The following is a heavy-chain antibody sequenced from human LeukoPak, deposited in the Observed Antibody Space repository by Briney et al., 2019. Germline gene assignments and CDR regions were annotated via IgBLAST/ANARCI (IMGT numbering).Heavy chain of an antibody. CDR1: GFTFGTYT. Sequence: GGSLRLSCVASGFTFGTYTMSWVRQAPGKGLEWVAGVSGSGGSSYYADSVQGRFSISRDNSKNTLYLQMNSLRAEDTAVYYCAKDGDTVTTGPWDYWGQGTLVTVSS. J-gene: IGHJ4*02. V-gene: IGHV3-23*01. CDR2: VSGSGGSS. CDR3: AKDGDTVTTGPWDY. D-gene: IGHD4-17*01.